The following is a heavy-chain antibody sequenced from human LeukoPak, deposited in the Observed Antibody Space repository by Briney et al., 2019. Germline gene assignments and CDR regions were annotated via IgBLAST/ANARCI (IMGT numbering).Heavy chain of an antibody. CDR1: GFTFSSYE. D-gene: IGHD3-10*01. Sequence: GGSLRLSCAASGFTFSSYEMNWVRQAPGKGLEWVSYISSSGSTIYYADSVKGRFTISRDNSKNTLYLQMNSLRAEDTAVYYCAKDALFGELLGYFDYWGQGTLVTVSS. CDR3: AKDALFGELLGYFDY. J-gene: IGHJ4*02. CDR2: ISSSGSTI. V-gene: IGHV3-48*03.